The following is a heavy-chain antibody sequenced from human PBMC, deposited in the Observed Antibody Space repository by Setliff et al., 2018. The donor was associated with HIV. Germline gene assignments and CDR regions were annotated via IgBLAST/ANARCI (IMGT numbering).Heavy chain of an antibody. CDR1: DSGTYY. J-gene: IGHJ5*02. CDR2: VSSRGGT. V-gene: IGHV4-4*07. CDR3: ARVVDP. Sequence: SETLSLTCTVSDSGTYYWSWIRQPAGKGLEWIGRVSSRGGTNYNPSLKSRVTMSVDTSKNQFSLKLSSVTAADTAVYYCARVVDPWGQGTLVTVSS.